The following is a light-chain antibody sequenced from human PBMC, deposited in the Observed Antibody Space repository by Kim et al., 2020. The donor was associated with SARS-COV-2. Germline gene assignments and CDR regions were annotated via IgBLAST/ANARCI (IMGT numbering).Light chain of an antibody. J-gene: IGKJ2*01. CDR1: QPIGSW. CDR2: KSS. CDR3: HHYSSYPYT. V-gene: IGKV1-5*03. Sequence: DVQMTQSPSTLSASVGDRVTITCRASQPIGSWLAWYKQKPGTGPILLVYKSSRLQTGVPSRFSGSGSGTDFTLSINSLQPDDFATYFCHHYSSYPYTFGQGTKLGI.